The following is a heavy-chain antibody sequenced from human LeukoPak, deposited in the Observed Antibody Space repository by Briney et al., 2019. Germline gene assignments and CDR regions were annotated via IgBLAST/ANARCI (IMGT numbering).Heavy chain of an antibody. CDR2: IWSDGSNT. Sequence: PGGSLRLSCVASGFIFSHYGMHWVRQAPGKGLEWVAVIWSDGSNTFYADSVKGRFTISRDNSQNTVFLQMNSLRAEDTAMYYCTRVAQRGFDYIKSLKYWGHRILVTVSS. CDR1: GFIFSHYG. J-gene: IGHJ4*01. V-gene: IGHV3-33*01. D-gene: IGHD4-11*01. CDR3: TRVAQRGFDYIKSLKY.